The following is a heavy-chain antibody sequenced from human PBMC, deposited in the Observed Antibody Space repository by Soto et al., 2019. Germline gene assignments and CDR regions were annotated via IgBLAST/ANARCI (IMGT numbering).Heavy chain of an antibody. CDR1: GGSFSGYY. Sequence: ETLSLTCADHGGSFSGYYWSWTRQAPGKGLEWIGEINHRGSANYNPSLKSRVTISVDTSKNQSSLKLSSVTAADTAVYCCARARYSSFHYYYGMDVWGQGTTVTVSS. D-gene: IGHD6-13*01. V-gene: IGHV4-34*01. CDR3: ARARYSSFHYYYGMDV. CDR2: INHRGSA. J-gene: IGHJ6*02.